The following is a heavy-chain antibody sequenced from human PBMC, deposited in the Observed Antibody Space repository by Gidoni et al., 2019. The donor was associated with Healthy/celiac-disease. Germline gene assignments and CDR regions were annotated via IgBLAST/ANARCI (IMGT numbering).Heavy chain of an antibody. J-gene: IGHJ4*02. Sequence: QVQLVQSGAEVKKPGSSVQVSCKASGVTFSSYAISWVRQAPGQGREWKGGIIPIFGTANYAQKFQGRVTITADKSTSTAYMELSSLRSEDTAVYYCARESDRVGATNTCDYWGQGTLVTVSS. CDR1: GVTFSSYA. D-gene: IGHD1-26*01. CDR3: ARESDRVGATNTCDY. CDR2: IIPIFGTA. V-gene: IGHV1-69*06.